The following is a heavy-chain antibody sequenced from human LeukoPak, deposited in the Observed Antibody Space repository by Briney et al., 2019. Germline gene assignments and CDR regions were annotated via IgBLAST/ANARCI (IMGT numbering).Heavy chain of an antibody. D-gene: IGHD3/OR15-3a*01. V-gene: IGHV4-31*03. J-gene: IGHJ3*02. CDR3: ARDQGLGDAFDI. CDR1: GGSISSGGYY. CDR2: IYYSGST. Sequence: SETLSLTCTVSGGSISSGGYYWSWIRQHPGKGLEWFGYIYYSGSTYYNPSLKSRVTISVDTSKNQFSLKLSSVTAADTAVYYCARDQGLGDAFDIWGQGTMVTVSS.